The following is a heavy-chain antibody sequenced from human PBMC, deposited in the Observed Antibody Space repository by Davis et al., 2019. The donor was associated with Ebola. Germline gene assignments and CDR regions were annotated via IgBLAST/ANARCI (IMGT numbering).Heavy chain of an antibody. D-gene: IGHD3-22*01. CDR3: ARDYYNSSGYYSDYWYFDL. Sequence: GESLKISCAASGFTFSSYWMSWVRQAPGKGLEWVANIKQDGSEKYYVDSVKGRFTISRDNAKNSLYLQMNSLRAEDTAVYYCARDYYNSSGYYSDYWYFDLWGRGTLVTVSS. CDR1: GFTFSSYW. J-gene: IGHJ2*01. CDR2: IKQDGSEK. V-gene: IGHV3-7*01.